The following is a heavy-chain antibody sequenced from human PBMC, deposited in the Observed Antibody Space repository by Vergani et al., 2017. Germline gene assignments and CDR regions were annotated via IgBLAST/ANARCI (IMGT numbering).Heavy chain of an antibody. Sequence: QVQLVESGGGVVQPGRSLRLSCAASGFTFSRYGLHWVRQAPGKGLAGVAGISYDGSNKYYADSVKVRVTISRDNSKNTLYLQMNSLRAEYTAVYYCAKDRNTAPFDPWGQGTLVTVSS. D-gene: IGHD5-18*01. CDR2: ISYDGSNK. V-gene: IGHV3-30*18. J-gene: IGHJ5*02. CDR3: AKDRNTAPFDP. CDR1: GFTFSRYG.